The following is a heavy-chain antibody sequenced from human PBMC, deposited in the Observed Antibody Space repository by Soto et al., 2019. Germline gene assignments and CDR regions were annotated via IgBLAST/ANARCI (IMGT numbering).Heavy chain of an antibody. D-gene: IGHD6-13*01. V-gene: IGHV3-15*07. CDR3: TTGFYPSSSWYETDYYGMDV. CDR2: IKSKTDGGTT. Sequence: EVQLVESGGGLVKPGGSLRLSCAASGFTFSNAWMNWVRQAPGKGLEWVGSIKSKTDGGTTDYAAPVKGRFTISRDDSKNTLYLQMNSLKTEDTAVYYCTTGFYPSSSWYETDYYGMDVWGQGTTVTVSS. J-gene: IGHJ6*02. CDR1: GFTFSNAW.